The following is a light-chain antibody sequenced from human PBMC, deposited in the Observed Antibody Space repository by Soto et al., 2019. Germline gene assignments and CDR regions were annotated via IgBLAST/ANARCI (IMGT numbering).Light chain of an antibody. J-gene: IGLJ2*01. V-gene: IGLV2-14*01. Sequence: QSALTQPASVSGSPGQSITISCTGTSSDVGGYNYVSWYQQHPGTAPKLMIYAVSNRPSGVSNRFSGSKSGNTASLTISGLPAEDEADYYCSSDTSSSTLLFGGGTKLTVL. CDR2: AVS. CDR1: SSDVGGYNY. CDR3: SSDTSSSTLL.